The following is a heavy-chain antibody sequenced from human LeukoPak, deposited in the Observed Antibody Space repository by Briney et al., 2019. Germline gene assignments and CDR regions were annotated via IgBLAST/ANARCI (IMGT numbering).Heavy chain of an antibody. Sequence: PGGSLRLSCAASGFTFSRYWMSWVRQAPGKGLEWVATIKQDGSEKYYVDSVKGRFTISRDNAKNSLYLQMNSLRAEDTAVYYCARDFLFTAGTVGFFDYWGRGTLVTVSS. V-gene: IGHV3-7*01. D-gene: IGHD6-19*01. CDR3: ARDFLFTAGTVGFFDY. CDR2: IKQDGSEK. J-gene: IGHJ4*02. CDR1: GFTFSRYW.